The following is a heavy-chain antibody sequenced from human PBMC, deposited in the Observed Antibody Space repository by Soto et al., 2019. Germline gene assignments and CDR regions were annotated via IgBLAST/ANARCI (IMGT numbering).Heavy chain of an antibody. CDR2: INHSGST. J-gene: IGHJ4*02. CDR1: GGSFSGYY. Sequence: SETLSLTCAVYGGSFSGYYWSWIRQPPGKGLEWIGEINHSGSTNYNPSLKSRATISVDTSKNQFSLKLSSVTAADTAVYYCARGTTVTTYTVDYWGQGTLVTVSS. CDR3: ARGTTVTTYTVDY. V-gene: IGHV4-34*01. D-gene: IGHD4-17*01.